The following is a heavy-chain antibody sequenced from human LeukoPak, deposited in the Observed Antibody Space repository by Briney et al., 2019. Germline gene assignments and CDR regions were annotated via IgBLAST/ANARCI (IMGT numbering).Heavy chain of an antibody. Sequence: SQTLSLTCAISGDSVSSNSAAWNWIRQSPSRGLEWLGRTYYRSKWYNDYAVSVKSRITINPDTSKNQFSLQLNSVTPEDTAVYYCARGTDSSSWYDQDRKYYFDYWGQGTLVTVSS. J-gene: IGHJ4*02. CDR3: ARGTDSSSWYDQDRKYYFDY. V-gene: IGHV6-1*01. CDR1: GDSVSSNSAA. D-gene: IGHD6-13*01. CDR2: TYYRSKWYN.